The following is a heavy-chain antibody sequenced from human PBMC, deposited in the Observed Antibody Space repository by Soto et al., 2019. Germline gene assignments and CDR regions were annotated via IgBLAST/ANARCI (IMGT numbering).Heavy chain of an antibody. CDR3: AKQMIRGEGYSQRDY. V-gene: IGHV3-23*01. CDR2: ISDSGGGT. Sequence: EVQLLESGGGLVQPGGSLRLSCAASGFSFNNYAMSWVRQAPGKGLEWVSTISDSGGGTFSADSVKGRFTISRDNSKNMLYLQMNSLRAEDTAVYYCAKQMIRGEGYSQRDYWGQGTLVTVSS. D-gene: IGHD3-10*01. CDR1: GFSFNNYA. J-gene: IGHJ4*02.